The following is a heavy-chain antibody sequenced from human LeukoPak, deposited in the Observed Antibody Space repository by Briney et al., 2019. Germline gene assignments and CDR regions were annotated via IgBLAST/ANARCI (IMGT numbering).Heavy chain of an antibody. CDR2: IYYSGST. Sequence: PSETLSLTCTVSGGFISSYYWSWIRQPPGKGLEWIGYIYYSGSTNYNPSLKSRVTISVDTSKNQFSLKLSSVTAADTAVYYCARDLLYYYDSSGYSHYYYYYSMDVWGQGTTVTVSS. D-gene: IGHD3-22*01. CDR3: ARDLLYYYDSSGYSHYYYYYSMDV. J-gene: IGHJ6*02. CDR1: GGFISSYY. V-gene: IGHV4-59*01.